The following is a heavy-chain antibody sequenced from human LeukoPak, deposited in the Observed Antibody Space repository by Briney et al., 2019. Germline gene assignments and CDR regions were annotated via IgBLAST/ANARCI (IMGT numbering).Heavy chain of an antibody. V-gene: IGHV1-69*05. CDR2: IIPIFGTA. CDR3: ARVPSSDGDWFDP. D-gene: IGHD2-15*01. J-gene: IGHJ5*02. CDR1: GGTFSSYA. Sequence: SVTVSCKASGGTFSSYAISWVRQAPGQGLEWMGGIIPIFGTANYAQKFQGRVTITTDESTSTAYMELSSLRSEDTAVYYCARVPSSDGDWFDPWGQGTLVTVSS.